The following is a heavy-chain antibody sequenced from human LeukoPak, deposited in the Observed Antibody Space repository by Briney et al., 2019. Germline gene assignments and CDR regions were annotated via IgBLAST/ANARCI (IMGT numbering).Heavy chain of an antibody. CDR3: ARNGGYYGSSGYYVDF. Sequence: GGSLRLSCAASGFTFSSYSMNWVRQAPGKGLEWVSSISSSSSYIYYADSVKGRFTISRDNAKNSLYLQMNSLRAEDTAVYYCARNGGYYGSSGYYVDFWGQGALVTVSS. CDR2: ISSSSSYI. CDR1: GFTFSSYS. J-gene: IGHJ4*02. D-gene: IGHD3-22*01. V-gene: IGHV3-21*01.